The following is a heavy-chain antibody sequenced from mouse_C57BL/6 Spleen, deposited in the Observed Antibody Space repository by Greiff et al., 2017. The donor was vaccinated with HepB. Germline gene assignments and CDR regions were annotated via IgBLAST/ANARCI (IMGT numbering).Heavy chain of an antibody. D-gene: IGHD2-1*01. Sequence: EVHLVESGGDLVKPGGSLKLSCAASGFTFSSYGMSWVRQTPDKRLEWVATISSGGSYTYYPDSVKGRFTISRDNAKNTLYLQMSSLKSEDTAMYYCARQGVYGNYWYFDVWGTGTTVTVSS. CDR2: ISSGGSYT. CDR1: GFTFSSYG. J-gene: IGHJ1*03. V-gene: IGHV5-6*01. CDR3: ARQGVYGNYWYFDV.